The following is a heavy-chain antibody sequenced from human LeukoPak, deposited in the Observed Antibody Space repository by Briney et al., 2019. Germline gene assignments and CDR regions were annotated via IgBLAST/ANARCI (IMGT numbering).Heavy chain of an antibody. CDR2: ISWNSGSI. D-gene: IGHD2-8*01. Sequence: PGRSLRLSCAASGFTFDDYAMHWVRQAPGKGLEWVSGISWNSGSIGYADSVKGRFTISRDNAKNSLYLQMNSLRAEDTAVYYCAGSLGYCTSNVCYLKYWGQGTLVTVSS. J-gene: IGHJ4*02. CDR3: AGSLGYCTSNVCYLKY. CDR1: GFTFDDYA. V-gene: IGHV3-9*01.